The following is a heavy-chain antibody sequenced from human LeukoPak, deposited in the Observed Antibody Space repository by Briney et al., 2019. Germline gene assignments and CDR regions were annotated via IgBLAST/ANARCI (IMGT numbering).Heavy chain of an antibody. CDR2: ITSSSSYI. Sequence: GGSLRLSCGASGFTFSSYSMNWVRQAPGKGLEGVSSITSSSSYIYYADSVKGRFTISRNNAKTSMYLQMNSLRAEDTAVYYCARDTRFGELYPQINYGMDVWGQGTTVTVSS. J-gene: IGHJ6*02. D-gene: IGHD3-10*02. CDR3: ARDTRFGELYPQINYGMDV. CDR1: GFTFSSYS. V-gene: IGHV3-21*01.